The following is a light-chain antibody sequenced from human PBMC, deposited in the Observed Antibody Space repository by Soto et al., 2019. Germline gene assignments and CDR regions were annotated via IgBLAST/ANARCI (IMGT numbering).Light chain of an antibody. Sequence: DIVMTQSPDSLAVSLGERATINWKSSQSVLYNSDNKNYLAWYQQKAGQPPKLLIYWASTRDSGVPDRFSGSGSGADFTLTISNLQAEDVAVYYCQQYYTTLSFGGGTKVEIK. CDR1: QSVLYNSDNKNY. J-gene: IGKJ4*01. CDR2: WAS. V-gene: IGKV4-1*01. CDR3: QQYYTTLS.